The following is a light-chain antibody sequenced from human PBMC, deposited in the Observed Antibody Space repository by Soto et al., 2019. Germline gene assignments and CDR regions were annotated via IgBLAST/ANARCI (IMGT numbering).Light chain of an antibody. CDR3: SSYAGSNNYV. CDR1: SSDVGGYNY. CDR2: EVS. Sequence: QSALTQPPSASGSPGQSVTISCPGTSSDVGGYNYVSWYQQHPGKAPKLMIYEVSKRPSGVPDRFSGSKSGNTASLTVSGLQADDEADYYCSSYAGSNNYVFGTGTKLTVL. J-gene: IGLJ1*01. V-gene: IGLV2-8*01.